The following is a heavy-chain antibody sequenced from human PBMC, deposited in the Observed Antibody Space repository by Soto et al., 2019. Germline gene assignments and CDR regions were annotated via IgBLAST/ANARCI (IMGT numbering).Heavy chain of an antibody. CDR1: GFTFSTYW. J-gene: IGHJ3*02. CDR3: ARGGGNIAGYYALAI. CDR2: INSDGSTT. D-gene: IGHD2-21*01. V-gene: IGHV3-74*01. Sequence: EVQLVESGGGLVQPGGSLRLSCAATGFTFSTYWVHWVRQAPGKGLVWVSRINSDGSTTNYADSVKGRFTISRDNAKNTPSLKTPSMSSEDKGVSYCARGGGNIAGYYALAIWGKETMVPVSS.